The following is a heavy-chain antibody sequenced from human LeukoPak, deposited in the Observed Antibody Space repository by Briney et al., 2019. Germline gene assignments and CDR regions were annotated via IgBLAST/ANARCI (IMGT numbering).Heavy chain of an antibody. V-gene: IGHV1-18*01. CDR3: ARAPSFGDYGGDY. Sequence: ASVKVSCKASGYNFTNYGISWVRQAPGQGLEWMGWISAYSGDANCAQKLQGRLTMTTDTSPNTAYLELRSLTSDDTAVYYCARAPSFGDYGGDYWGQGTLVTVSS. D-gene: IGHD4-17*01. J-gene: IGHJ4*02. CDR2: ISAYSGDA. CDR1: GYNFTNYG.